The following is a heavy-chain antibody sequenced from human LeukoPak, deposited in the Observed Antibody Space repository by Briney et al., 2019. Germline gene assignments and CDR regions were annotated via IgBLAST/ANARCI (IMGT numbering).Heavy chain of an antibody. CDR1: GCTLTELS. V-gene: IGHV1-24*01. Sequence: SSVKVSCKVSGCTLTELSMHWVRQAAGKGTERMGGFEPEDGETIYAQKFQGRVTMTEDTSTDTAYMELSSLRSEDTAVYYCATDRAWGSNFDYWGQGTLVTVSS. D-gene: IGHD1-26*01. J-gene: IGHJ4*02. CDR3: ATDRAWGSNFDY. CDR2: FEPEDGET.